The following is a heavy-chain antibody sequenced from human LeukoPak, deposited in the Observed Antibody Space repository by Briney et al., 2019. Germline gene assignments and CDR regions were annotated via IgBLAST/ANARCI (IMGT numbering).Heavy chain of an antibody. D-gene: IGHD6-13*01. V-gene: IGHV1-2*02. CDR3: ARDSIAAAGLYFDY. CDR2: IDPNSGGT. J-gene: IGHJ4*02. Sequence: ASVKVSCKASGYTFTGYCMHWVRQAPGQGLEWMGWIDPNSGGTRYAQKSQGRVTMTRDTSISAAYMELSRLTSDDTAVYYCARDSIAAAGLYFDYWGQGTLVTVSS. CDR1: GYTFTGYC.